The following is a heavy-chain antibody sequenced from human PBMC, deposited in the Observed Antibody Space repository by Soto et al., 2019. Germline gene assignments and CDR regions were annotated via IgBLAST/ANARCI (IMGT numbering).Heavy chain of an antibody. V-gene: IGHV3-23*01. CDR2: ISGSDDST. Sequence: TGGSLRLSCAASGFTFSSYAMSWVRQAPGKGLEWVSVISGSDDSTYYADSVKGRFTISRDNSKNTLYLQMNSLRAEDTAVYYCAKRSSSFTFDYWGQGTLVTVSS. D-gene: IGHD6-6*01. CDR3: AKRSSSFTFDY. J-gene: IGHJ4*02. CDR1: GFTFSSYA.